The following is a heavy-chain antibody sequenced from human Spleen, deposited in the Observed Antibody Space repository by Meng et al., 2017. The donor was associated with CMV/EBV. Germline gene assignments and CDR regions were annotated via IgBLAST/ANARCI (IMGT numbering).Heavy chain of an antibody. CDR1: GYIFASYG. V-gene: IGHV1-18*01. CDR2: INTSNGNT. CDR3: ARDGRFLEWVLNDDFYDGMDV. Sequence: ASVKVSCKASGYIFASYGISWLRQAPGQGLEWMGWINTSNGNTNYAQNLQGRVTLTTDTSTSTAYMELRSLRSDDTAVYFCARDGRFLEWVLNDDFYDGMDVWGQGTTVTVSS. D-gene: IGHD3-3*01. J-gene: IGHJ6*02.